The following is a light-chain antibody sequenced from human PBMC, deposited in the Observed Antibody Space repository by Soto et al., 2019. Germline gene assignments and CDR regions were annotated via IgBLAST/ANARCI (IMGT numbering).Light chain of an antibody. V-gene: IGLV2-14*01. CDR2: DVS. CDR3: SSYTSSSGV. Sequence: QSALTQPASVSGSPGQSVTISCTGTSSVVGGYNYVSWYQQHPGKAPKLMIYDVSNRPSGVSNRFSGSKSGNTASLTISGLQAEDEADYYCSSYTSSSGVFGGGTKLTVL. CDR1: SSVVGGYNY. J-gene: IGLJ3*02.